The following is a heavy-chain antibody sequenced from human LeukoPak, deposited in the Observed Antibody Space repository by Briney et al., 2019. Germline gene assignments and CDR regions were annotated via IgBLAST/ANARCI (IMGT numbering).Heavy chain of an antibody. J-gene: IGHJ4*02. D-gene: IGHD1-1*01. Sequence: GGSLRLSCVASGFTFSIYDLNWVRQAPGKGLECVSTITRGFGSTYYADSVKGRFTISRDNSKNTLYLQTNNLRVDDSAVYYCAKKGQADDDGKPDWGQGTLVTVSS. CDR1: GFTFSIYD. V-gene: IGHV3-23*01. CDR2: ITRGFGST. CDR3: AKKGQADDDGKPD.